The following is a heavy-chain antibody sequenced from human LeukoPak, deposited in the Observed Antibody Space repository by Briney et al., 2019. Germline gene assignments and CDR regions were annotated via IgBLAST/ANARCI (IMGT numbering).Heavy chain of an antibody. CDR1: GGSFSGYY. CDR2: INHSGST. J-gene: IGHJ4*02. Sequence: SETLSLTCAVYGGSFSGYYWSWIRQPPGKGLEWIGEINHSGSTNYNPSLKGRVTISVDTSKNQFSLKLSSVTAADTAVYYCARSSSWLRDFDYWGQGTLVTVSS. V-gene: IGHV4-34*01. CDR3: ARSSSWLRDFDY. D-gene: IGHD6-13*01.